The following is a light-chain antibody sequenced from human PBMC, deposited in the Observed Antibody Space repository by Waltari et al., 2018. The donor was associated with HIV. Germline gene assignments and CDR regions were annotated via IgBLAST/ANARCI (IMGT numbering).Light chain of an antibody. J-gene: IGLJ2*01. CDR2: EVS. CDR3: CSYAGSKV. CDR1: SSGIGSSNL. Sequence: QSALTQPASVSGSPGQSITISCTGASSGIGSSNLVSWYQQHPGKAPKLMIYEVSKRPAGVSNRSSVSKSANTASLTISGRQAEDEADYYCCSYAGSKVFGGGTKLTVL. V-gene: IGLV2-23*02.